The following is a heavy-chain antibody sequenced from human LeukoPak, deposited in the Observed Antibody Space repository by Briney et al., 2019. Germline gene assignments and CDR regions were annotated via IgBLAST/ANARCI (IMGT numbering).Heavy chain of an antibody. CDR3: ARDEDIMVRGVISLYYYGMDV. D-gene: IGHD3-10*01. Sequence: GGSLRLSCAASGFTFSSYSMNWVRQAPGKGLEWVSSISSSSSYIYYADSVKGRFTISRDNAKNSLYLQMNSLRAEDTAVYYCARDEDIMVRGVISLYYYGMDVWGQGTTVTVSS. CDR2: ISSSSSYI. V-gene: IGHV3-21*01. CDR1: GFTFSSYS. J-gene: IGHJ6*02.